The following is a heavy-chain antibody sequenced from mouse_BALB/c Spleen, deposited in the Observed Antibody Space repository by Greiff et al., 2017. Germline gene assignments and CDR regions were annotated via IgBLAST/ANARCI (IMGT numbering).Heavy chain of an antibody. J-gene: IGHJ2*01. D-gene: IGHD1-2*01. CDR1: GYTFTSYW. Sequence: VKLQESGAELARPGASVKLSCKASGYTFTSYWMQWVKQRPGQGLEWIGAIYPGDGDTRYTQKFKGKATLTADKSSSTAYMQLSSLASEDSAVYYCARRRPLYYFDYWGQGTTLTVSS. CDR3: ARRRPLYYFDY. CDR2: IYPGDGDT. V-gene: IGHV1-87*01.